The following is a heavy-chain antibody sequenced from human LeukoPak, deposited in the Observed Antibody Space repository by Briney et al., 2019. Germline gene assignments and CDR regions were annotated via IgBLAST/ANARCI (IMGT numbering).Heavy chain of an antibody. D-gene: IGHD3-22*01. CDR2: IIPIFGTA. V-gene: IGHV1-69*06. CDR1: GGTFSSYA. J-gene: IGHJ3*02. CDR3: ARLQRITMIVGRFDAFDI. Sequence: ASVKVSCKASGGTFSSYAISWVRQAPGQGLEWMGGIIPIFGTANYAQKFQGRVTITADKSTSTAYMELSSLRSEDTAVYYCARLQRITMIVGRFDAFDIWGQGTMVTVSS.